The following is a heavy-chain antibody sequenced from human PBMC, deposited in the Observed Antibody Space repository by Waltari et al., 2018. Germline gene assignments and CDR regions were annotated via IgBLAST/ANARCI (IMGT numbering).Heavy chain of an antibody. J-gene: IGHJ5*02. V-gene: IGHV6-1*01. D-gene: IGHD3-10*01. CDR1: GDSVSHNRVS. CDR3: VKTVSGGFDL. Sequence: VQLQESGPGLVKPSQTLPLTCDISGDSVSHNRVSWIWIGRSPSGGLEWLARTYYRAKWYFEYAPSLRSRITLNPDTSKNQYSLQVNSVIPEDTAVYYCVKTVSGGFDLWGQGTPVTVSS. CDR2: TYYRAKWYF.